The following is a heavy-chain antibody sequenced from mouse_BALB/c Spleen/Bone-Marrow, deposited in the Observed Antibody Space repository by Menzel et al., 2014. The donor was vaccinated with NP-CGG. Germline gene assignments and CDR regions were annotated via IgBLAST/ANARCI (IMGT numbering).Heavy chain of an antibody. CDR3: ARRGYGLYAMDY. D-gene: IGHD1-1*01. J-gene: IGHJ4*01. CDR2: INSGGSYS. V-gene: IGHV5-9-1*01. Sequence: EVKLMESGGGLVKPGGSLKLSCAASGFTFSSYAMSWVRQTPEKRLEWVATINSGGSYSYYPDSVKGRFTFSRDNAKNTLYVQMSSLRSEDTAMYYCARRGYGLYAMDYWGQGTSVTVSS. CDR1: GFTFSSYA.